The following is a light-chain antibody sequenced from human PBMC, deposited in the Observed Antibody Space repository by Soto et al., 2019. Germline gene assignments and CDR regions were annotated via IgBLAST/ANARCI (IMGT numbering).Light chain of an antibody. CDR1: SSNIGAGYN. CDR2: GNS. CDR3: QFYDSSLSGCV. J-gene: IGLJ3*02. Sequence: QSVMTQPPSVSGAPGQRVTISCTGSSSNIGAGYNVHWYQQLPGTAPKLLIYGNSNRPSGVPDRFSGSKSGTSASLAITGLQAEDVADYYCQFYDSSLSGCVFGGGTQLTVL. V-gene: IGLV1-40*01.